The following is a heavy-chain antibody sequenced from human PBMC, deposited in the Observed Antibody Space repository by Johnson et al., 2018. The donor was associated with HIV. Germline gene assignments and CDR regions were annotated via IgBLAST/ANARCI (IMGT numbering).Heavy chain of an antibody. V-gene: IGHV3-43D*03. J-gene: IGHJ3*02. CDR2: ISWDVVRN. D-gene: IGHD7-27*01. Sequence: VQLVESGGVVVQPGGSLRLSCAASGFTFNDYAMHWVRQAPGKVLEWVSLISWDVVRNYYVDSVKGRFVFSRDNARNSLYLQMNGLTVEDTALYFCARDPTTQDSRLTGDFGAFDIWGQGTMVTVSS. CDR1: GFTFNDYA. CDR3: ARDPTTQDSRLTGDFGAFDI.